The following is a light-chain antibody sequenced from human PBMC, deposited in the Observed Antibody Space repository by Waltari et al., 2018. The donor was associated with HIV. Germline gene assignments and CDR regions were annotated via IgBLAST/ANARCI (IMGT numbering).Light chain of an antibody. J-gene: IGLJ2*01. CDR1: KLGDKY. V-gene: IGLV3-1*01. Sequence: SYELTQPPSVSVSPGQTASITCSGDKLGDKYACGFQKKPVKSPGMVIYQDSKRPSGIPGRFSCSHSGNTATLTISGTQAMDEADYYCRAWDSSTVVFGGGTKLTVL. CDR3: RAWDSSTVV. CDR2: QDS.